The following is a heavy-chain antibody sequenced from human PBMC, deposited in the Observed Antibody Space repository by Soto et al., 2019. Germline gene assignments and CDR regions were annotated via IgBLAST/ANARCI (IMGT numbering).Heavy chain of an antibody. CDR1: GFTFSSYA. D-gene: IGHD6-19*01. CDR2: ISYDGSNK. V-gene: IGHV3-30-3*01. J-gene: IGHJ6*02. CDR3: AAGEQWLANYYYYGMDV. Sequence: QVQLVESGGGVVQPGRSLRLSCAASGFTFSSYAMHWVRQAPGKGLEWVAVISYDGSNKYYADSVKGRFTISRDNSKNTLYLQMNSLRAEDTAVYYCAAGEQWLANYYYYGMDVWGQGTTVTVSS.